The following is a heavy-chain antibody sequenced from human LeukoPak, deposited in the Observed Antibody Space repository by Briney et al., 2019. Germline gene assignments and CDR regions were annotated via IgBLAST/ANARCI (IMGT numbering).Heavy chain of an antibody. J-gene: IGHJ5*02. CDR1: GFTFSAYN. CDR2: ISGSSSAI. CDR3: VRDRTLGVRDGFILT. Sequence: GGSLRLSCAASGFTFSAYNMIWVRQAPGKGLEWLSYISGSSSAIYYADSVQGRFTISRDNAKNSLSLQMSSLRVEDTAVYYCVRDRTLGVRDGFILTWGQGTLVTVSS. D-gene: IGHD5-24*01. V-gene: IGHV3-48*01.